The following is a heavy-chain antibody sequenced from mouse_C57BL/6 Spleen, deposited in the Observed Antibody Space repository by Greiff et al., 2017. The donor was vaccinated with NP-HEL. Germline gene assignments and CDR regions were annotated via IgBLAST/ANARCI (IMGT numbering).Heavy chain of an antibody. Sequence: VQLQQSGAELVRPGASVKLSCTASGFNIKDYYMHWVKQRPVQGLEWIGRIDPEDGDTEYAPKFQGKATMTADTSSNTAYLQLSSLTSEDTAVYYCTTSGYYGNYFDYWGQGTTLTVSS. CDR1: GFNIKDYY. D-gene: IGHD2-1*01. V-gene: IGHV14-1*01. CDR2: IDPEDGDT. J-gene: IGHJ2*01. CDR3: TTSGYYGNYFDY.